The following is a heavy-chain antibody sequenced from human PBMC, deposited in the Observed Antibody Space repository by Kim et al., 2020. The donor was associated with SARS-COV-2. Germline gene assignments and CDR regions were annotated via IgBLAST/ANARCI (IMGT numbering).Heavy chain of an antibody. Sequence: SETLSLTCSVSGLSISSVYYWGWIRQSPGKGLEWIATIYYSGSTYYNPALKSRVTMSIDTSRNQFSLKLSSVTAADTAVYYCARVPTRNETIDYGSDPWG. J-gene: IGHJ5*02. CDR2: IYYSGST. CDR1: GLSISSVYY. CDR3: ARVPTRNETIDYGSDP. V-gene: IGHV4-38-2*02. D-gene: IGHD3-10*01.